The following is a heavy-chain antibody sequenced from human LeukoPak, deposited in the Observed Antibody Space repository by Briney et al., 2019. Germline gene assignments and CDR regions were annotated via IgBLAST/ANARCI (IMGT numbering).Heavy chain of an antibody. J-gene: IGHJ3*02. CDR2: ISYDGSNK. CDR3: ASTRVDTADAFDI. V-gene: IGHV3-30-3*01. D-gene: IGHD5-18*01. CDR1: GFTFSSYA. Sequence: GGSLRLSCAASGFTFSSYAMHWVRQAPGKGLEWVAVISYDGSNKYYADSVKGRFTISRDNSKNTLYLQMNSLRAEDTAVYYCASTRVDTADAFDIWGQGTMVTVSS.